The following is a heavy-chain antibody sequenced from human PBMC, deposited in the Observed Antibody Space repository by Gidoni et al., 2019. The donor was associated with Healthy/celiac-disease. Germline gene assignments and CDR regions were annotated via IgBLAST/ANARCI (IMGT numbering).Heavy chain of an antibody. D-gene: IGHD5-18*01. V-gene: IGHV3-23*01. Sequence: EVQLLESGGGLVQPGGSLRLSCAASGFTFSSYAMSRVRQAPGKGLEWVSAISGSGGSTYYADSVKGRFTISRDNAKNTLYMQMNSLRAEDTAVYYCANRRGYSYGYGYWGQGTLVTVSS. CDR3: ANRRGYSYGYGY. J-gene: IGHJ4*02. CDR2: ISGSGGST. CDR1: GFTFSSYA.